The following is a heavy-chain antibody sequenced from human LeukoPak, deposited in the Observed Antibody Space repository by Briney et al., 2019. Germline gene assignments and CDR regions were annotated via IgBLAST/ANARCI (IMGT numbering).Heavy chain of an antibody. Sequence: SETLSLTCTVSGGSISSYYWSWVRQPPGKGLEWIGYIYYSGSTNYNPSLKSRVTISVDTSKNQFSLTLSSVTAADTAVYYCAREPYYYDSSRAFDIWGQGTMVTVSS. J-gene: IGHJ3*02. CDR2: IYYSGST. V-gene: IGHV4-59*12. CDR3: AREPYYYDSSRAFDI. CDR1: GGSISSYY. D-gene: IGHD3-22*01.